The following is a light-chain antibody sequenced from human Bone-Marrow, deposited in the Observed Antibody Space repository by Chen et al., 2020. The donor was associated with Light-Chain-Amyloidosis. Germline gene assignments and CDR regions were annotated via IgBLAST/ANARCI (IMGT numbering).Light chain of an antibody. CDR2: RDT. Sequence: SYELTQPPSVPVSPGQTARITCSGDDLPTKYAYWYQQKPGQAPVLVIHRDTERPSGISERFYGSSSGTTATLTISGVQAEDEADYHCQSADSSGTYEVIFGGGTKLTVL. CDR3: QSADSSGTYEVI. J-gene: IGLJ2*01. V-gene: IGLV3-25*03. CDR1: DLPTKY.